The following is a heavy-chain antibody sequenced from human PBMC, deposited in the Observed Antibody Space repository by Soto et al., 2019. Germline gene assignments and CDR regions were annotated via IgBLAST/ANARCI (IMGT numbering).Heavy chain of an antibody. V-gene: IGHV3-9*01. CDR3: AKGGQLLTEGGGY. D-gene: IGHD2-2*01. CDR2: ISWNSGSI. J-gene: IGHJ4*01. CDR1: GFTFDDYA. Sequence: EVQLVESGGGLVQPGRSLRLSCAASGFTFDDYAMHWVRQAPGKGLEWVSGISWNSGSIGYADSVKGRFTISRDNAKNSLYLEMNSLRAEDTALYYCAKGGQLLTEGGGYWRHETLVTVSS.